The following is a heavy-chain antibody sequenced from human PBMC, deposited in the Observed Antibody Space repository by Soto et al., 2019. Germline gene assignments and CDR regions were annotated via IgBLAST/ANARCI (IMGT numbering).Heavy chain of an antibody. CDR1: GGSISSSLYF. D-gene: IGHD6-19*01. Sequence: QLQLQESGPGLVKPSETLSLTCSVSGGSISSSLYFWGWIRQPPGKGLEWIGSIYYSGSTYYNPSLKSRVTVSVDTSKNQFSLKLGSVTAADTALYHCARHPSGFGFDPWGQGTLVTVSS. CDR2: IYYSGST. V-gene: IGHV4-39*01. CDR3: ARHPSGFGFDP. J-gene: IGHJ5*02.